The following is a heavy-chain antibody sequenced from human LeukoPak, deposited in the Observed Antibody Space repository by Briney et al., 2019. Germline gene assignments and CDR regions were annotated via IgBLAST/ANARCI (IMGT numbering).Heavy chain of an antibody. CDR2: TYYRSKWYN. CDR1: GDSVSSNSAA. V-gene: IGHV6-1*01. CDR3: ARENAKYSSGWYADYGMDV. Sequence: SQTLSLTCAISGDSVSSNSAAWNWIRQSPSRGLECLGRTYYRSKWYNDYAVSVKSRITINPDTSKNQFSLQLNSVTPEDTAVYYCARENAKYSSGWYADYGMDVWGQGTTVTVSS. D-gene: IGHD6-19*01. J-gene: IGHJ6*02.